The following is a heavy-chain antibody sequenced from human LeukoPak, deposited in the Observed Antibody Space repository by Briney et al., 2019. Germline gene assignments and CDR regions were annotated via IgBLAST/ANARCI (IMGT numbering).Heavy chain of an antibody. V-gene: IGHV4-39*01. J-gene: IGHJ5*02. CDR2: FYYSGST. CDR1: GGSISSSSYY. CDR3: ASDRWSNWYYH. D-gene: IGHD3-3*01. Sequence: SETLSLTCTVSGGSISSSSYYWGWIRQPPGKGLEWIGSFYYSGSTYYNPSLKSRVTISVDTSKNQFSVKLSSVTAADTAVYYCASDRWSNWYYHWGQGTLVTVSS.